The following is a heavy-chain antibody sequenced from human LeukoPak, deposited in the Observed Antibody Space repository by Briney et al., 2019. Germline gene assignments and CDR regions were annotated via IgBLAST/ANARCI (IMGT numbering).Heavy chain of an antibody. Sequence: GESLKISCKGSGNSFTNYWIGWVRQMPGKGLEWMGIIYPGDSDTRYSPSFQGQVTMSADKSISTVYLQWSSLKASDTAMCYCARFQVPDYDFSADYWGQGTLVTVSS. CDR3: ARFQVPDYDFSADY. J-gene: IGHJ4*02. CDR2: IYPGDSDT. CDR1: GNSFTNYW. D-gene: IGHD3-3*01. V-gene: IGHV5-51*01.